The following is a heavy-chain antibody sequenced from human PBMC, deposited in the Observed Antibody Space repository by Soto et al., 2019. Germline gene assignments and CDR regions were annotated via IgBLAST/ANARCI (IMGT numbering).Heavy chain of an antibody. V-gene: IGHV1-18*01. J-gene: IGHJ4*02. CDR2: ITVNSGNT. CDR1: GYTFTSYG. D-gene: IGHD6-19*01. Sequence: QVQLVQSGVEVKKPGASVKVSCKASGYTFTSYGIGWVRQAPGQGLEWMGWITVNSGNTNYPQKLQGRVTMTTDTSTSTAYMELRSLTSDDTAVYYCGRGLGGGWYYFDYWGQGTLVTVS. CDR3: GRGLGGGWYYFDY.